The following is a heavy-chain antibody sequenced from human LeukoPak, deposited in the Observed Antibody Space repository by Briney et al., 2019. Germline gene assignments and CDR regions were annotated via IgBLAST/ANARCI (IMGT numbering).Heavy chain of an antibody. J-gene: IGHJ4*02. D-gene: IGHD3-22*01. V-gene: IGHV4-31*03. Sequence: SQTLSLTCTVSGGSISSGGYYWSWVRQHPGKGLEWIGYIYYGGSTYYNPSLKSRLTISADTSKNQFSLKLSSVTVADTAVYYCARVYYDSSGYYSFEYWGQGTLVTVSS. CDR1: GGSISSGGYY. CDR2: IYYGGST. CDR3: ARVYYDSSGYYSFEY.